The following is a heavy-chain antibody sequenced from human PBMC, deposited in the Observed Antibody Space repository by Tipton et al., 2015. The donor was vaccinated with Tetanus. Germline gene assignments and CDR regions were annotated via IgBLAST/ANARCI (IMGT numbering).Heavy chain of an antibody. V-gene: IGHV4-39*01. CDR1: GDSISSSEYY. CDR3: TRHVVEAVPRWFDP. D-gene: IGHD2-2*01. J-gene: IGHJ5*02. CDR2: VYYDGSA. Sequence: TLSLTCTVSGDSISSSEYYCGWIRQPPGEGLEWIASVYYDGSAYTNPSLKSRIAISIDTSGSQFSLKVHPVTAADTAFYYCTRHVVEAVPRWFDPWGQGTLVTVSS.